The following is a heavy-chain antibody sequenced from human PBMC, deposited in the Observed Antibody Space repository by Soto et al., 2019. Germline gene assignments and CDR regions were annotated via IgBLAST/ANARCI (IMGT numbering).Heavy chain of an antibody. V-gene: IGHV1-69*13. CDR1: GGTFSSYA. Sequence: SVKVSCKASGGTFSSYAISGVRQAPGQGLEWMGGIIPIFGTANYAQKFQGRVTITADESTSTAYMELSSLRSEDAAVYYCARGSGWYYYYGMDVGGQGTKVKVS. CDR2: IIPIFGTA. J-gene: IGHJ6*02. D-gene: IGHD6-19*01. CDR3: ARGSGWYYYYGMDV.